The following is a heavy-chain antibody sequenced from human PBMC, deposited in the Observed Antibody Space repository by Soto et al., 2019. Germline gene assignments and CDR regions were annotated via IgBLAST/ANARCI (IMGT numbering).Heavy chain of an antibody. V-gene: IGHV1-69*12. J-gene: IGHJ6*02. D-gene: IGHD1-26*01. Sequence: QVQLVQSGAEVKKPGSSVKVSCKASGGTFSSYAISWVRQAPGQVLEWMAGIIPIFGTANYAQKFQGRVTITADESTSKAYMELSRLRSEDTAVYYCACRSSGSYSPYYYGMDVWGQGTTVTVSS. CDR2: IIPIFGTA. CDR3: ACRSSGSYSPYYYGMDV. CDR1: GGTFSSYA.